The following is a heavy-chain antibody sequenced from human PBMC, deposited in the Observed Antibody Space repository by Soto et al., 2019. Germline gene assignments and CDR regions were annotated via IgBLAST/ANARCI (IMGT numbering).Heavy chain of an antibody. CDR2: ISYDGSNK. J-gene: IGHJ6*02. Sequence: GGSLILSCAASGFTFSSYGMHWVRQAPGKGLEWVALISYDGSNKYYADSVKGRFSISRDNSKNTLSLQVSSLRPEDTAVYYCAKDRDSSGWFSGYYYGVDAWGQGTTVTVSS. CDR1: GFTFSSYG. V-gene: IGHV3-30*18. CDR3: AKDRDSSGWFSGYYYGVDA. D-gene: IGHD6-19*01.